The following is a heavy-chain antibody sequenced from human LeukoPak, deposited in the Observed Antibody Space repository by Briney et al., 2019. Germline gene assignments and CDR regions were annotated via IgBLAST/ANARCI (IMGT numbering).Heavy chain of an antibody. CDR1: GGSISSYY. CDR2: IYYSGST. V-gene: IGHV4-59*08. J-gene: IGHJ6*03. D-gene: IGHD6-19*01. Sequence: SENLSLTCTVSGGSISSYYWSWLRQPPGKGLEWIGYIYYSGSTNYNPSLKSQVTISVDTSKNQFSLKLSSVTAADTAVYYCARIVSSGWYYYYMDVWGKGTTVTVSS. CDR3: ARIVSSGWYYYYMDV.